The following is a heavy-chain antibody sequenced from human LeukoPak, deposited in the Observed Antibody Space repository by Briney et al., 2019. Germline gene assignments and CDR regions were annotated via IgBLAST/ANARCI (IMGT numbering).Heavy chain of an antibody. CDR1: GFTFSSYG. J-gene: IGHJ4*02. Sequence: GGSLRLSCAASGFTFSSYGMHWVRQAPGKGLEWVAVISYDGSNKYYADSVKGRFTISRDNSKNTLYLQMNSLRAEDTAVYYCAKNSDGLYFEFWGQGTLVTVSS. V-gene: IGHV3-30*18. CDR2: ISYDGSNK. D-gene: IGHD1-26*01. CDR3: AKNSDGLYFEF.